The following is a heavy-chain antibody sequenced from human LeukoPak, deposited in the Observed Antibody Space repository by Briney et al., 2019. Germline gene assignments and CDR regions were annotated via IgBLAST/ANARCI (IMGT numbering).Heavy chain of an antibody. D-gene: IGHD2/OR15-2a*01. CDR1: GFIFNNNG. V-gene: IGHV3-23*01. CDR2: IRGNADTT. CDR3: AKVGTVYFPLDF. J-gene: IGHJ4*02. Sequence: PGGSLRLSCAASGFIFNNNGMSWVRQAPGKGLEWVSAIRGNADTTYYADSVKGRFSIFRDNNKNMLYLQMNSLRVEDTAVYYCAKVGTVYFPLDFWGQGTLVTVSS.